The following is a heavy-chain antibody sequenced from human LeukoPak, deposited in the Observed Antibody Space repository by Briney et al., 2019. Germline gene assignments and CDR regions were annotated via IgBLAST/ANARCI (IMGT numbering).Heavy chain of an antibody. D-gene: IGHD1-7*01. CDR2: INDDGSAT. J-gene: IGHJ3*02. Sequence: GGSLRLSCAASGFTFSNYWMHWVRQVPGKGLVWVSRINDDGSATFYADSVKGRFTISRDNSKNTLYLQMNSLRAEDTAVYYCAKDLHSWNYGGAFDIWGQGTMVTVSS. CDR3: AKDLHSWNYGGAFDI. V-gene: IGHV3-74*01. CDR1: GFTFSNYW.